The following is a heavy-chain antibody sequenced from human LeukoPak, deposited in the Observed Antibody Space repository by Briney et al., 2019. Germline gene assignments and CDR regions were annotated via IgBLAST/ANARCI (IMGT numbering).Heavy chain of an antibody. CDR1: GFTFSSYA. CDR2: ITGSGDDT. V-gene: IGHV3-23*01. J-gene: IGHJ4*02. D-gene: IGHD3-10*01. CDR3: AKGSRSSRPYYFDF. Sequence: PGGSLRLSCAASGFTFSSYAMSWVRQAPGKGLEWVSAITGSGDDTYHADSVKGRFTISRDNSKNTLYLQMNSLRAEDTAVYYCAKGSRSSRPYYFDFWGQEILVTVSS.